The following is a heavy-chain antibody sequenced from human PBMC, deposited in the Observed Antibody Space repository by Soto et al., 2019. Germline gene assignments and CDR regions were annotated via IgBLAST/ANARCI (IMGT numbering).Heavy chain of an antibody. CDR3: ARQGSTGAMCFYGMSV. J-gene: IGHJ6*02. V-gene: IGHV5-51*01. Sequence: PGESLKISCKGSGYSFSSYWIAWVRHMPVKVLEWMGTIYPDDSDTRYSPSFEGQVYISAEKSISTAYLQWSSLKASDTAIYYCARQGSTGAMCFYGMSVWGQGTTVTVSS. CDR2: IYPDDSDT. CDR1: GYSFSSYW. D-gene: IGHD2-2*01.